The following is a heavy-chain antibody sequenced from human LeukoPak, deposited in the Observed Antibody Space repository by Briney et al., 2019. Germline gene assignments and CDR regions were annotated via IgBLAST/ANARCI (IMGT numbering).Heavy chain of an antibody. CDR2: IYSSGST. J-gene: IGHJ4*02. CDR1: GDSISSGNYY. D-gene: IGHD3-22*01. CDR3: ARPNRIDSSGYFYY. Sequence: SETLSLTCTVSGDSISSGNYYWGWIRQPPGRGLEWIGNIYSSGSTYYNPSLKSRVTISVDTSKNQFSLKLSFVTAADTAVYYCARPNRIDSSGYFYYWGQGTLVIVSS. V-gene: IGHV4-39*01.